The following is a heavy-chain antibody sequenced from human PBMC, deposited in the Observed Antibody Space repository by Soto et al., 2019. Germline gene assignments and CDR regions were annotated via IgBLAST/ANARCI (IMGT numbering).Heavy chain of an antibody. J-gene: IGHJ4*02. CDR3: ARRDGYKYFDF. Sequence: QVQLVESGGGLVKPGGSLRLSCVASGFTFSDSYMSWVRQAPGKGLEWVSYISSTSSFTDYAESVKGRFIISRDNAKNSLFLQMNRLRAEDTALYYCARRDGYKYFDFWGQGTLVSVSS. CDR2: ISSTSSFT. V-gene: IGHV3-11*06. CDR1: GFTFSDSY. D-gene: IGHD5-12*01.